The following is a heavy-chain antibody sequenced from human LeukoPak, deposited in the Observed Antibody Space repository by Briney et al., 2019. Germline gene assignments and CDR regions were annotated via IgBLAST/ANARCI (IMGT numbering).Heavy chain of an antibody. CDR3: ARDGEGRVGATMYYFDY. CDR2: IYTSGST. Sequence: PSETLSLTCTVSGGSISSYYWSWIRQPAGKGLEWIGRIYTSGSTNYNPSLKSRVTMSVDTSKNQFSLKLSSVTAADTAVYYCARDGEGRVGATMYYFDYWGQGTLVTVSS. D-gene: IGHD1-26*01. CDR1: GGSISSYY. J-gene: IGHJ4*02. V-gene: IGHV4-4*07.